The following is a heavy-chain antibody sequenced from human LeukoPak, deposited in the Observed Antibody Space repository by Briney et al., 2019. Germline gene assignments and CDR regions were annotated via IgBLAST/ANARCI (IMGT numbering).Heavy chain of an antibody. CDR1: GYTFTDYY. Sequence: ASVKVSCKVSGYTFTDYYMHWVQQAPGKGLEWMGLVDPEDGETIYAEKFQGRVTITADTSTDTAYMELSSLRSEDTAVYYCATGGGCYSRWFDPWGQGTLVTVSS. CDR2: VDPEDGET. J-gene: IGHJ5*02. D-gene: IGHD1-26*01. CDR3: ATGGGCYSRWFDP. V-gene: IGHV1-69-2*01.